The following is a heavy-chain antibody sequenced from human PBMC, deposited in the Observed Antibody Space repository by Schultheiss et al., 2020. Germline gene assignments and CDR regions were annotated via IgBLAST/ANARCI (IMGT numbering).Heavy chain of an antibody. D-gene: IGHD4-23*01. Sequence: GSLRLSCAVYGGSFSGYYWSWIRQPPGKGLEWIGRIYTSGSTNYNPSLKSRVTISVDTSKNQFSLKLRSMTAADTAVYYCARDWGYGGNGLDYWGQGTLVTVSS. CDR1: GGSFSGYY. CDR3: ARDWGYGGNGLDY. V-gene: IGHV4-59*10. CDR2: IYTSGST. J-gene: IGHJ4*02.